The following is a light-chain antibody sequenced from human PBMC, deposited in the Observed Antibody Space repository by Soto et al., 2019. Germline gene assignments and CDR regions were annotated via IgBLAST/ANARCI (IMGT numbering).Light chain of an antibody. CDR2: AAS. V-gene: IGKV1-27*01. Sequence: DVHMTQSPSSLSASVGDRVTITCRASQGISRSLAWYQQKPGKAPKLLIYAASTLQLGVPSRFSGSGSGTDFTLTISSLQPEDVAIYYCQKYDSAPLTFGGGTKVEIK. CDR1: QGISRS. CDR3: QKYDSAPLT. J-gene: IGKJ4*01.